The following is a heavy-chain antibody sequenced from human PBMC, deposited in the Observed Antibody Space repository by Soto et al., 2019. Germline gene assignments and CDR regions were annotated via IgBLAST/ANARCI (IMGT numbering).Heavy chain of an antibody. CDR3: ARGVDIVATINDY. D-gene: IGHD5-12*01. CDR2: ISSSSSYI. Sequence: EVQLVESGGGLVKPGGSLRLSCAASGFTFSSYSMNWVRQAPGKGLEWVSSISSSSSYIYYADSVKGRFIISRDNAKNSLYLQMNSLRAEDTAVYYCARGVDIVATINDYWGQGTLVTVSS. CDR1: GFTFSSYS. J-gene: IGHJ4*02. V-gene: IGHV3-21*01.